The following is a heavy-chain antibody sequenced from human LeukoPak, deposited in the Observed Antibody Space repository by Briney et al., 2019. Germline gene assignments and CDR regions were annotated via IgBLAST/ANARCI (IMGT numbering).Heavy chain of an antibody. V-gene: IGHV4-34*01. D-gene: IGHD3-22*01. J-gene: IGHJ6*02. Sequence: PSETLSLTCDVFGGSFTDYFWTWIRQSPGKGLEWIGEINDYTGNTNYNPSLNSRVSISLEKSKNQFSLELRSVTAADTAVYYCARGRIAKIVVVHSFHYCMDVWGQGTTVTVSS. CDR1: GGSFTDYF. CDR3: ARGRIAKIVVVHSFHYCMDV. CDR2: INDYTGNT.